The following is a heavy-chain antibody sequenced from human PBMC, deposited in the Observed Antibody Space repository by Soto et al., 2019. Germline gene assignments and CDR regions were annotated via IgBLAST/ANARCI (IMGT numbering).Heavy chain of an antibody. V-gene: IGHV3-21*01. J-gene: IGHJ4*02. D-gene: IGHD2-8*01. CDR1: GFTFSSYS. CDR3: AREGLYCTNGVCYTYYFDY. Sequence: PGGSLRLSCAASGFTFSSYSMNWVRQAPGKGLEWASSISSSSSYIYYADSVKGRFTISRDNAKNSLFLQMNSLRAEDTAVYYCAREGLYCTNGVCYTYYFDYWGQGTLVTVSS. CDR2: ISSSSSYI.